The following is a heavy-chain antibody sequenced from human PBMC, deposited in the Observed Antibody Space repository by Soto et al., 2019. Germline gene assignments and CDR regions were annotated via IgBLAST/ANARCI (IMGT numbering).Heavy chain of an antibody. CDR3: ASDLHVGYYYCSGTSKAHFDY. J-gene: IGHJ4*02. CDR1: GYTFTGYY. Sequence: GASVKVSCKASGYTFTGYYMHWVRQAPGQGLEWMGWINPNSGGTNYAQKFQGRVTMTRDTSISTAYMELSRLRSDDTAVYYCASDLHVGYYYCSGTSKAHFDYWGQGTLVTVSS. CDR2: INPNSGGT. V-gene: IGHV1-2*02. D-gene: IGHD3-10*01.